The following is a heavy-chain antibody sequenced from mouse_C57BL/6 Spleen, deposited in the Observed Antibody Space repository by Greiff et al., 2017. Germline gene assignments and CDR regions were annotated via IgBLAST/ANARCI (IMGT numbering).Heavy chain of an antibody. CDR2: ISSGGSYT. CDR1: GFTFSSYG. J-gene: IGHJ2*01. Sequence: EVKLVESGGDLVKPGGSLKLSCAASGFTFSSYGMSWVRQTPDKRLEWVATISSGGSYTYYPDSVKGRFTISRDNAKNTLYLQMSSLKSEDTAMYYCARHYGSREYFDYWGQGTTLTVSS. D-gene: IGHD1-1*01. CDR3: ARHYGSREYFDY. V-gene: IGHV5-6*02.